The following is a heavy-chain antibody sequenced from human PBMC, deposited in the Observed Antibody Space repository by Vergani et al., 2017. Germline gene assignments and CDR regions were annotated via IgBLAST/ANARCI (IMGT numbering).Heavy chain of an antibody. J-gene: IGHJ3*01. CDR2: IGSSGPYI. CDR1: GFTFSNLW. D-gene: IGHD2-8*01. V-gene: IGHV3-21*02. CDR3: ARDCTSGGCPDNYGMDV. Sequence: EVQLVASGGGLVQRGGSLRLSCEASGFTFSNLWMTWVRQAPGKGLEWVAFIGSSGPYINYADSVKGRFIISRDNTNNSLFLQLRSLRAEDAAVYYCARDCTSGGCPDNYGMDVWGQGTMVTVSS.